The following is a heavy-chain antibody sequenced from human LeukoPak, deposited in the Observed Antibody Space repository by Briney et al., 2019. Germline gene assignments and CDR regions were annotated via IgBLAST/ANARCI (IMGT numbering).Heavy chain of an antibody. V-gene: IGHV3-74*01. Sequence: GGSLRLSCAASGLTLSGYWMRWVRQAPGKGLVWVSRINGDASSTSYADSVKGRFTISRDNAKSTLYLQMNSLRVEDTAVYYCARARGNTYGYFEYWGQGTLVTASS. CDR3: ARARGNTYGYFEY. CDR2: INGDASST. CDR1: GLTLSGYW. J-gene: IGHJ4*02. D-gene: IGHD5-18*01.